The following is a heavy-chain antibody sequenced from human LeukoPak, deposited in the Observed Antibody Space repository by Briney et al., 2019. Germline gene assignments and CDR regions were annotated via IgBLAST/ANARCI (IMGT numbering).Heavy chain of an antibody. CDR2: IYYSGST. V-gene: IGHV4-39*01. Sequence: SETLSLTCAISGGSISGTPYYWGWVRQPPGKGLEWIGSIYYSGSTYYNPSLKSRLTISVDTSKNQFSLKLSSVTAADTAVYYCARLRGWLPFDYWGQGTLVTVSS. D-gene: IGHD5-12*01. CDR1: GGSISGTPYY. J-gene: IGHJ4*02. CDR3: ARLRGWLPFDY.